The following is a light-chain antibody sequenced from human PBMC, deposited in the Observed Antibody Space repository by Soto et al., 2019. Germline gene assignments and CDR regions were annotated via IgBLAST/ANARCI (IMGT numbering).Light chain of an antibody. J-gene: IGKJ1*01. V-gene: IGKV3-20*01. CDR3: QHYGGSPRT. Sequence: EIVMTQSPATRSVSPGERATLSCRASQSVSSSYLAWYQQKPGQAPRLLIYGASTRATGISDRFSGSGSGADFTLTISRLEPEDFAVYYCQHYGGSPRTFGQGTKVDIK. CDR1: QSVSSSY. CDR2: GAS.